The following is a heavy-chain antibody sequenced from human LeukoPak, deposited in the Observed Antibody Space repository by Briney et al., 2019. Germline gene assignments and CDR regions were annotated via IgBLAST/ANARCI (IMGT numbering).Heavy chain of an antibody. V-gene: IGHV1-69*13. D-gene: IGHD5-24*01. CDR3: ARVGFRRDGYNFNYYMDV. CDR1: GGTFSSYA. Sequence: SVKVSCKASGGTFSSYAISWVRQAPGQGLEWMGGIIPIFGTANHAQKFQGRVTITADESTSTAYMELSSLRSEGTAVYYCARVGFRRDGYNFNYYMDVWGKGTTVTVSS. J-gene: IGHJ6*03. CDR2: IIPIFGTA.